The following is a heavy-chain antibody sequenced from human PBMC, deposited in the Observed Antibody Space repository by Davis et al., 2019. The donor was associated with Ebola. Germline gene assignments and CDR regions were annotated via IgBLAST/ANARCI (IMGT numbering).Heavy chain of an antibody. CDR3: AISGADILTGYYNDY. J-gene: IGHJ4*02. D-gene: IGHD3-9*01. V-gene: IGHV1-46*01. Sequence: AASVKVSCKASGYTFTNYYMHWVRQAPGQGLEWMGIINPGGGSTSYAQKFQGRVTMTRDTSTSTVFMELSSLRSEDTAVYYCAISGADILTGYYNDYWGQGTLVTVSS. CDR1: GYTFTNYY. CDR2: INPGGGST.